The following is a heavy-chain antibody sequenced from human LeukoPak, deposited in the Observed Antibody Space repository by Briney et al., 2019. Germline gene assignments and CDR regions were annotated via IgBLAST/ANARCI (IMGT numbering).Heavy chain of an antibody. CDR3: ASRVEMATLYYYYYGMDV. Sequence: GGSLRLSCAASGFTFSSYSMNWVRQAPGKGLEWVSYISSSSSTIYYADSVKGRFTISRDNAKNSLYLQMNSLRAEDTAVYYCASRVEMATLYYYYYGMDVWGQGTTVTVSS. CDR1: GFTFSSYS. J-gene: IGHJ6*02. CDR2: ISSSSSTI. V-gene: IGHV3-48*04. D-gene: IGHD5-24*01.